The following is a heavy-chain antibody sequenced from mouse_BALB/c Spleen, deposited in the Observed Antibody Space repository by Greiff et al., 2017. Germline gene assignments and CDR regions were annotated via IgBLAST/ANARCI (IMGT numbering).Heavy chain of an antibody. CDR1: GFSLTSYG. CDR3: ARDYYGSSGYFDV. J-gene: IGHJ1*01. V-gene: IGHV2-9*02. D-gene: IGHD1-1*01. Sequence: VHLVESGPGLVAPSQSLSITCTVSGFSLTSYGVHWVRQPPGKGLEWLGVIWAGGSTNYNSALMSRLSISKDNSKSQVFLKMNSLQTDDTAMYYCARDYYGSSGYFDVWGAGTTVTVSS. CDR2: IWAGGST.